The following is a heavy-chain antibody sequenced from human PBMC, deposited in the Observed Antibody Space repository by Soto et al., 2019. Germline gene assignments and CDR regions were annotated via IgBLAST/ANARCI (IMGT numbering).Heavy chain of an antibody. Sequence: PSETLSLICTVSGASISRSYWKWIRQPPGKGPEWIGYIFHSETTNYNPSLKSRVTIPVDTSKNQVSPDRSSRTTADTAVYFCARGGNRYISTSSGVVGFGYWGQGTLVTVSS. CDR2: IFHSETT. CDR1: GASISRSY. V-gene: IGHV4-59*01. D-gene: IGHD6-6*01. J-gene: IGHJ4*02. CDR3: ARGGNRYISTSSGVVGFGY.